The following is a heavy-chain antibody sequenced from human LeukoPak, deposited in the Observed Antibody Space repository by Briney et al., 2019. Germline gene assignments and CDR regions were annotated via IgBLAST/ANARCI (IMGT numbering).Heavy chain of an antibody. D-gene: IGHD3-3*01. CDR3: ARENTYYDFWSGYPLFGF. J-gene: IGHJ4*02. Sequence: SETLSLTCAVYGGSFSGYYWGWIRQPPGKGLEWIGSIYYSGSTYYNPSLKSRVTISVDTSKNQFSLKLSSVTAADTAVYYCARENTYYDFWSGYPLFGFWGQGTLVTVSS. CDR2: IYYSGST. CDR1: GGSFSGYY. V-gene: IGHV4-34*01.